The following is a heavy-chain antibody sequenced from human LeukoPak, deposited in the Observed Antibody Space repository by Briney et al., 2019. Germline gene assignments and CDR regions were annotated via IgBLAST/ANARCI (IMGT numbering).Heavy chain of an antibody. CDR3: ARSRRGGYSYGLDY. Sequence: ASVKVSCKASGYTFTSYYMHWVRQAPGQGLEWMGIINPSGGRTSYAQKCQARATMTRDTSTSTVYVELSSLRSEDTAVYYCARSRRGGYSYGLDYWGQGTLVTVSS. D-gene: IGHD5-18*01. V-gene: IGHV1-46*01. CDR2: INPSGGRT. J-gene: IGHJ4*02. CDR1: GYTFTSYY.